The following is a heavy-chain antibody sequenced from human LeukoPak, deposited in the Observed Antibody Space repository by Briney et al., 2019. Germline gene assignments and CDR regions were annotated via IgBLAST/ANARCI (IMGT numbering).Heavy chain of an antibody. V-gene: IGHV4-34*01. CDR1: GGSFRGYY. CDR2: INHSGST. CDR3: ARGGYTTVDTAMVRNWFDP. Sequence: SETLSLTCAVYGGSFRGYYWSWIRQPPGKGLEWIGEINHSGSTNYNPSLKSRVTISVDTSKNQFSLKLSSVTAADTAVYYCARGGYTTVDTAMVRNWFDPWGQGTLVTVSS. J-gene: IGHJ5*02. D-gene: IGHD5-18*01.